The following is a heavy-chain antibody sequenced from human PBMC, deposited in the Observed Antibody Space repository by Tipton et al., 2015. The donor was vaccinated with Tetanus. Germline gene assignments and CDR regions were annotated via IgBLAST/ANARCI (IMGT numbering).Heavy chain of an antibody. Sequence: TLSLTCTVSGGSISSYYWSWIRQPPGKGLEWIGYIYYSGSTNYNPSLKSRVTISVDTSKNQFSLKLSSVTAADTAVYYCARTHDYWSGYFDFWGQGALVTVSP. J-gene: IGHJ4*02. D-gene: IGHD3-3*01. CDR2: IYYSGST. V-gene: IGHV4-59*01. CDR3: ARTHDYWSGYFDF. CDR1: GGSISSYY.